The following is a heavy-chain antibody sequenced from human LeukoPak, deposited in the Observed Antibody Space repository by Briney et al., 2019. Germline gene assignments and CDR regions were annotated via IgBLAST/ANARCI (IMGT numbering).Heavy chain of an antibody. CDR1: GYTFTGYC. CDR2: INPKSGGT. Sequence: ASVKVSCKASGYTFTGYCVHWVRQAPGQGLEWMGWINPKSGGTNYAQKLQGRVTMTRDTSISIAYMKLSRLRSDDTAVYYCARASQEGWPTGPLKWGQGTLVTVSS. D-gene: IGHD2-15*01. V-gene: IGHV1-2*02. CDR3: ARASQEGWPTGPLK. J-gene: IGHJ4*02.